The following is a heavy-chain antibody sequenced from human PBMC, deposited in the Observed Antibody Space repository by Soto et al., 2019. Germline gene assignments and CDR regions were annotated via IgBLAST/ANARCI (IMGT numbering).Heavy chain of an antibody. V-gene: IGHV3-9*01. Sequence: EAQLVESGGGLVQPGSSLRLSCAASGFTFDDYAMNWVRQAPGKGLEWVSGISWNSGAKGYATSVKGRFTISRDNAKNSLYLQMNSLRGEDTAVYYCAKVNVAVAGDHFDHWGQGTLVTVSS. J-gene: IGHJ4*02. CDR2: ISWNSGAK. CDR3: AKVNVAVAGDHFDH. CDR1: GFTFDDYA. D-gene: IGHD6-19*01.